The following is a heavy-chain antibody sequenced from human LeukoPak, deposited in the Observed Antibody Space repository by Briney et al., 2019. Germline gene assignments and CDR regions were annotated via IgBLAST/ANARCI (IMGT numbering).Heavy chain of an antibody. D-gene: IGHD2-15*01. CDR3: ASLSGGSL. CDR1: GGAISSSNW. Sequence: SETLSLTCTVSGGAISSSNWWSWVRQPPGKGLEWIGEIFHGGSTNYNPSLKSRVTISVDTSKNQFSLKLSSVTAADTAVYYCASLSGGSLWGQGTLVTVSS. J-gene: IGHJ4*02. CDR2: IFHGGST. V-gene: IGHV4-4*02.